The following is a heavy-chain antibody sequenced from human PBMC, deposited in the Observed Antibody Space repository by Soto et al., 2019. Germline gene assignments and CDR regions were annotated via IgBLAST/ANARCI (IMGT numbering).Heavy chain of an antibody. CDR2: ISSSSSYI. CDR3: ARDYYDSSGYHAPFDY. CDR1: GFTFSSYS. Sequence: GGSLRLSCAAAGFTFSSYSINWVRQAPGKGLEWVSSISSSSSYIYYADSVEGRFTISRDNAKNSLYLQMNSLRAEDTAVYYCARDYYDSSGYHAPFDYWGQGTLVTVSS. J-gene: IGHJ4*02. D-gene: IGHD3-22*01. V-gene: IGHV3-21*01.